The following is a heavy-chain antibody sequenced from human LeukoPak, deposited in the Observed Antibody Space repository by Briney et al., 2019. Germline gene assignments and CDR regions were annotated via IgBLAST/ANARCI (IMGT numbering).Heavy chain of an antibody. Sequence: GGSLRLSCAASGFTFSSYEMNWVRQAPGEGLEWVSYISGSGRTIYYADSVKGRFTISRDSAKSSLYLQMNSLRAEDTAVYYCASLYCGADCYSGYWGQGTLVTVSS. CDR1: GFTFSSYE. J-gene: IGHJ4*02. CDR3: ASLYCGADCYSGY. D-gene: IGHD2-21*02. CDR2: ISGSGRTI. V-gene: IGHV3-48*03.